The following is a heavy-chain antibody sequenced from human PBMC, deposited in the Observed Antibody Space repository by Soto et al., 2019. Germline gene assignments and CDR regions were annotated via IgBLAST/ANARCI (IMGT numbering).Heavy chain of an antibody. J-gene: IGHJ3*02. Sequence: SSETLSLTCAVSGGSISSNHWWSWVRQSPGKGLEWIGESYHSGSTNYNPSLKSRVTISVDKSKNQFSLKLSSVIAADTAVYYCARKQYNSPWGFDIWGQGTMVTVSS. D-gene: IGHD1-20*01. V-gene: IGHV4-4*02. CDR3: ARKQYNSPWGFDI. CDR2: SYHSGST. CDR1: GGSISSNHW.